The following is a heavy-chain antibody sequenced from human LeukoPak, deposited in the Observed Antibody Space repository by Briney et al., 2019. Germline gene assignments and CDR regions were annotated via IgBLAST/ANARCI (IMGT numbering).Heavy chain of an antibody. Sequence: PGGSLRLSCAASGFMFTTYAMTWVRQAPGKGLEWVSVIYSDGTTYYADSVKGRFTISRDNSKDTLYLQMNSLRAEDTAVYYCARGDDILTDWGQGTLVTVSS. CDR3: ARGDDILTD. D-gene: IGHD3-9*01. J-gene: IGHJ4*02. CDR1: GFMFTTYA. CDR2: IYSDGTT. V-gene: IGHV3-53*01.